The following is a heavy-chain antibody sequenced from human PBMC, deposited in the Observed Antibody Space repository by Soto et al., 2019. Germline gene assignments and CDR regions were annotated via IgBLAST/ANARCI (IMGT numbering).Heavy chain of an antibody. V-gene: IGHV1-46*01. CDR3: ARDPPPSSNYYYYGMDV. CDR1: GYTFTIYY. J-gene: IGHJ6*02. Sequence: ASVKVSGKASGYTFTIYYMHCVLRSPLQWLEWMGIINPSGGSTSYAQKFQGRVTMTRDTSTSTVYMELSSLRSEDTAVYYCARDPPPSSNYYYYGMDVWGQGTTVTVSS. D-gene: IGHD2-15*01. CDR2: INPSGGST.